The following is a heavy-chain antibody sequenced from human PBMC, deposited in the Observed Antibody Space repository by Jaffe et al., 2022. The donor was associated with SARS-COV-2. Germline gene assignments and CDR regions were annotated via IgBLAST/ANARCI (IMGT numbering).Heavy chain of an antibody. Sequence: EVQLVQSGAEVKKPGESLKISCKGSGYSFTSYWIGWVRQMPGKGLEWMGIIYPGDSDTRYSPSFQGQVTISADKSISTAYLQWSSLKASDTAMYYCARWQLADYVWGSYRLFDYWGQGTLVTVSS. D-gene: IGHD3-16*02. J-gene: IGHJ4*02. CDR2: IYPGDSDT. V-gene: IGHV5-51*01. CDR3: ARWQLADYVWGSYRLFDY. CDR1: GYSFTSYW.